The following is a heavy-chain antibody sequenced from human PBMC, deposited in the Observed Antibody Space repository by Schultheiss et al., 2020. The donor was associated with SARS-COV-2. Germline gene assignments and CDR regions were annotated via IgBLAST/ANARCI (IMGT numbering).Heavy chain of an antibody. D-gene: IGHD3-3*01. Sequence: SETLSLTCAVYGGSFSGYYWSWIRQPPGKGLEWIGYIYHSESTNYNPSLRSRGTISVDTSKNQFSLKLTSLTAADTAIYYCARGNDFVYFFDSWGQGTLVTVSS. CDR1: GGSFSGYY. CDR2: IYHSEST. J-gene: IGHJ4*02. V-gene: IGHV4-59*08. CDR3: ARGNDFVYFFDS.